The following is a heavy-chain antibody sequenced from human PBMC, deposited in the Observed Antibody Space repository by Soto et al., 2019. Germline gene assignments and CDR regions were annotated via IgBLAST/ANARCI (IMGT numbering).Heavy chain of an antibody. J-gene: IGHJ4*02. V-gene: IGHV3-53*02. CDR3: ATQHTPDYYDSSGYLDY. CDR1: GFTVSSHY. CDR2: IYSGGST. D-gene: IGHD3-22*01. Sequence: EVQLVETGVGLIQPGWSLRLSGAASGFTVSSHYMSWVRQAPGKGLEWVSVIYSGGSTYYADSVKGRFTITRDNSKTTLDLHMTSLRAEDTAVYYCATQHTPDYYDSSGYLDYWGQGTQVPVSS.